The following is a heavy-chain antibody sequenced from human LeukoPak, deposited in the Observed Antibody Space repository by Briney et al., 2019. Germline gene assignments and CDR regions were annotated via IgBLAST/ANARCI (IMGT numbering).Heavy chain of an antibody. Sequence: ASVKVSCKASGYTFTSYGISWVRQAPGQGLEWMGWISAYNGNTNYAQKLQGRVTMTTDTSTSTAYMELRSLRSDDMAVYYCARPSTCSSTSCPYGWFDPWGQGTLVTVSS. V-gene: IGHV1-18*03. CDR1: GYTFTSYG. CDR3: ARPSTCSSTSCPYGWFDP. CDR2: ISAYNGNT. D-gene: IGHD2-2*01. J-gene: IGHJ5*02.